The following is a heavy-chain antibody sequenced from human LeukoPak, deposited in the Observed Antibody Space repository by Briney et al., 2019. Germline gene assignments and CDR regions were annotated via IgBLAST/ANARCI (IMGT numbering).Heavy chain of an antibody. CDR2: VSSSGGST. CDR3: AKYWRSYNISPDN. CDR1: RFTFSNHA. V-gene: IGHV3-23*01. J-gene: IGHJ4*02. Sequence: GGSLRLSCAASRFTFSNHAMTWVRQAPGKGLEWVSCVSSSGGSTYYADSVQGRFTISRDNSKSTLYLQMTSLRAEDTAIYYCAKYWRSYNISPDNWGQGILVTVSS. D-gene: IGHD1-14*01.